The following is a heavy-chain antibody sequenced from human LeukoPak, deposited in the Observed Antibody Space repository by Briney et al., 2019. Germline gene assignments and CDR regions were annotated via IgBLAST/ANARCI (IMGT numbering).Heavy chain of an antibody. J-gene: IGHJ4*02. CDR2: ISSSSTI. CDR3: ARAHRMVRGVVFDY. CDR1: GFTFSSYS. Sequence: PGRSLRLSCAASGFTFSSYSMNWVRQAPGKGLEWVSYISSSSTIYYADSVKGRFTISRDNAKNSLYLQMNSLRAEDTAVYYCARAHRMVRGVVFDYWGQGTLVTVSS. D-gene: IGHD3-10*01. V-gene: IGHV3-48*04.